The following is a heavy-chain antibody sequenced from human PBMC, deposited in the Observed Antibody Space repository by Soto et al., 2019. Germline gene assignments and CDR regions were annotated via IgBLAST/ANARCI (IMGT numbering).Heavy chain of an antibody. Sequence: GSLRLSGSASGFTFSSYSMNWARQAPGKGLEWVSSIRGVDNNKYYAASVKGRFTISRDNAKNSLFLHLSGLTADGTAVYYCARDRVRGALPQYGMDVWGQGTTVTVYS. CDR3: ARDRVRGALPQYGMDV. CDR1: GFTFSSYS. V-gene: IGHV3-21*01. D-gene: IGHD3-10*01. CDR2: IRGVDNNK. J-gene: IGHJ6*02.